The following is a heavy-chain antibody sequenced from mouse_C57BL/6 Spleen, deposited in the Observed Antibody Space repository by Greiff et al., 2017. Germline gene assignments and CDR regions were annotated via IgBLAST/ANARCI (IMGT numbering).Heavy chain of an antibody. CDR2: LDPSDSYT. CDR3: ARRLNWDDAMDD. CDR1: GYTFTSYW. Sequence: VQLQQPGAELVKPGASVKLSCKASGYTFTSYWMQWVKQRPGQGLEWIGELDPSDSYTNYNQKFKGKATLTVDTSSSTAYMQLSSLTSEDSAVYYCARRLNWDDAMDDWGQGTSVTVSS. V-gene: IGHV1-50*01. J-gene: IGHJ4*01. D-gene: IGHD4-1*01.